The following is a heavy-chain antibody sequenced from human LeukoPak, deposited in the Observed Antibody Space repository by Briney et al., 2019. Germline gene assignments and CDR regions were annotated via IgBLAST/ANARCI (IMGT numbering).Heavy chain of an antibody. CDR1: GFTFSSYA. Sequence: GGSLRLSCAASGFTFSSYAMSWVRQAPGKGLGWVANIKQDGSEKYYVDSVKGRFTISRDNAKNSLYLQMNSQRAEDTAVYYCARDYGDYEYAFDIWGQGTMVTVSS. CDR3: ARDYGDYEYAFDI. V-gene: IGHV3-7*01. CDR2: IKQDGSEK. D-gene: IGHD4-17*01. J-gene: IGHJ3*02.